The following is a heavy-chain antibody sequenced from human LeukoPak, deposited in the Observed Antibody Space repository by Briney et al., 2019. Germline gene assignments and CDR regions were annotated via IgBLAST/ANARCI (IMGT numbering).Heavy chain of an antibody. CDR3: AREDSAAPGDY. CDR1: GGSIISSSYY. CDR2: IYYSGST. J-gene: IGHJ4*02. D-gene: IGHD2-21*01. Sequence: SETLSLTCTVSGGSIISSSYYWGWIRQPPGKGLEWIGSIYYSGSTYYNPSLKSRVTISVDTSKNQFSLKLSSVTAADTAVYYCAREDSAAPGDYWGQGTLVTVSS. V-gene: IGHV4-39*07.